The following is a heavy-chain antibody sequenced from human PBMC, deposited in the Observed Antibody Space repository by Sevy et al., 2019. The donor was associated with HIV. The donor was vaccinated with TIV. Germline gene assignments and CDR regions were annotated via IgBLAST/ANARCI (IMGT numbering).Heavy chain of an antibody. CDR2: FSSGSSYI. Sequence: GGSLRLSCAASGFTFSSYSMNWVRLAPDKGLEWVSSFSSGSSYIYYADSVKGRFTISRDNAKNSLYLQMNSLRAEDTAVYYCARDAGCSSTSCLLYFDYWGQGTLVTVSS. D-gene: IGHD2-2*01. CDR3: ARDAGCSSTSCLLYFDY. CDR1: GFTFSSYS. V-gene: IGHV3-21*01. J-gene: IGHJ4*02.